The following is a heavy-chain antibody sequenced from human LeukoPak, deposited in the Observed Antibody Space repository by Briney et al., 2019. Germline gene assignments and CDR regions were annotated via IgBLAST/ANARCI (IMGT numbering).Heavy chain of an antibody. D-gene: IGHD3-22*01. J-gene: IGHJ4*02. Sequence: ASVKVSCKASGYTFTSYYMHWVRQAPGQGLEWMGWISAYNGNAKYPQKLQGRVTMTTDTSTSTAYMELRSLRSDDTAVYYCARYHSISGHYYFGYWGRGTLVTVSS. CDR1: GYTFTSYY. V-gene: IGHV1-18*04. CDR2: ISAYNGNA. CDR3: ARYHSISGHYYFGY.